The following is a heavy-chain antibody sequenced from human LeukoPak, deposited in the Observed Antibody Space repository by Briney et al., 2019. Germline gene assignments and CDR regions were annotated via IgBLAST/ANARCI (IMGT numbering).Heavy chain of an antibody. CDR2: IYYSGST. D-gene: IGHD3-22*01. J-gene: IGHJ2*01. CDR1: GGSISNY. CDR3: AGVSDSTGVYFDL. V-gene: IGHV4-59*01. Sequence: SETLSLTCTVSGGSISNYWSWIRQPPGKGLEWIGYIYYSGSTNYNPSLKSRVTISLDTSKNQFSLKLSSVTAADTAVYYCAGVSDSTGVYFDLWGRGTLVTVSS.